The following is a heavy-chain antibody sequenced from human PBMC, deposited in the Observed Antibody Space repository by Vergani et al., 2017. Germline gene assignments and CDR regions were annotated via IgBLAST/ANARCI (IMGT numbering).Heavy chain of an antibody. CDR2: ISWNSGSI. CDR1: GFTFDDYA. J-gene: IGHJ4*02. Sequence: EVQLVESGGGLVQPGRSLRLSCAASGFTFDDYAMHWVRQAPGKGLEWVSGISWNSGSIGYADSVKGRFTISRDNAKNSLYLQMNSLRAEDTAVYYCAREVSYGDYPDYWGQGTLVTVSS. D-gene: IGHD4-17*01. V-gene: IGHV3-9*01. CDR3: AREVSYGDYPDY.